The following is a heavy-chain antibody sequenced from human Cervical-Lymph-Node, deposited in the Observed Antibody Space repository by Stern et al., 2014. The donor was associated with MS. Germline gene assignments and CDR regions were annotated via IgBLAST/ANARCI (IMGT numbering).Heavy chain of an antibody. D-gene: IGHD4-17*01. CDR3: VLPSTVTTAAFDV. V-gene: IGHV1-69*06. CDR1: GSTFTSFS. CDR2: IIPIFETP. Sequence: QLVPSRAEVKKPGSSVKVSCEASGSTFTSFSINWVRQVPGQSLEWMGGIIPIFETPNFAQKFQGRVTITADSSTSTVYMALNSLRSDDTAVYYCVLPSTVTTAAFDVWGRGTMVTVSS. J-gene: IGHJ3*01.